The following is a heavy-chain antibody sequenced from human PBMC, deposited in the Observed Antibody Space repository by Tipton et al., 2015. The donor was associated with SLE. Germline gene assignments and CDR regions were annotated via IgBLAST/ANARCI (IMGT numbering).Heavy chain of an antibody. J-gene: IGHJ3*02. Sequence: TLSLTCTVSGGSISSYYWSWIRQPPGKGLEWIGYIYYSGSTNYNPSLKSRVTISVDTSKNQFSLKPSSVTAADTAVYYCARGVRAFDIWGQGTMVTVSS. CDR2: IYYSGST. CDR1: GGSISSYY. CDR3: ARGVRAFDI. V-gene: IGHV4-59*01. D-gene: IGHD2-21*01.